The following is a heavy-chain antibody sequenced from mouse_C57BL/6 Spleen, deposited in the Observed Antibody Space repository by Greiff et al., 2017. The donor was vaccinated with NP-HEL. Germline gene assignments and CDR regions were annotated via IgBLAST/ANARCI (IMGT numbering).Heavy chain of an antibody. CDR3: VRDQDYYGSRSYAMDY. CDR2: IRSKSSNYAT. D-gene: IGHD1-1*01. J-gene: IGHJ4*01. Sequence: EVQGVESGGGLVQPKGSLKLSCAASGFTFNTYAMHWVRQAPGKGLEWVARIRSKSSNYATYYADSVKDRFTISRDDSQSMLYLQMNNLKTEDTAMYYCVRDQDYYGSRSYAMDYWGQGTSVTVSS. V-gene: IGHV10-3*01. CDR1: GFTFNTYA.